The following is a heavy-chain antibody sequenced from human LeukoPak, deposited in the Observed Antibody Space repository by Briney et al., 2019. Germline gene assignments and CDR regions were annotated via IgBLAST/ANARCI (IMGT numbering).Heavy chain of an antibody. J-gene: IGHJ4*02. Sequence: PSETLSLTCSVSGGSINNYYWTWMRQPPGKGLEWIGYIYPSGTTKYNPSLKSRVTIAIDTSRNKISLKLSSVTTADTAVYYCARGRANYDSTGYYYWGQGILVTVSS. D-gene: IGHD3-22*01. CDR1: GGSINNYY. V-gene: IGHV4-59*01. CDR3: ARGRANYDSTGYYY. CDR2: IYPSGTT.